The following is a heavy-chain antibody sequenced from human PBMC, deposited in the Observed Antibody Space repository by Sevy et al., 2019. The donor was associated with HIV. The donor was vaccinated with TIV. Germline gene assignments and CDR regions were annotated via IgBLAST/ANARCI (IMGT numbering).Heavy chain of an antibody. CDR2: ISIDRSNK. V-gene: IGHV3-30*18. J-gene: IGHJ4*02. CDR3: AKDGGHIDIDY. Sequence: GGSQRLSCAASGFTFKYHGMHWVRQAPGKGLEWLSLISIDRSNKYYADSVKGRFTISRDNAKNTVSVQMNSLRPEDTATYYCAKDGGHIDIDYWGQGILVTVSS. CDR1: GFTFKYHG. D-gene: IGHD2-15*01.